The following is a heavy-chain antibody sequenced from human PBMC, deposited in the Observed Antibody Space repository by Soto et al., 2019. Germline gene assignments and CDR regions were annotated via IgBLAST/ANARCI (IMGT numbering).Heavy chain of an antibody. V-gene: IGHV4-31*03. D-gene: IGHD2-15*01. CDR2: IYYSGST. Sequence: PSETLSLTCTVSGGSISSGGYHWSWIRQHPGKGLEWIGYIYYSGSTYYNPSLKSRVTISVDTSKNQFSLKLSSVTAADTAVYYCARDCSGGSCYSGAGYGMDVWGQGTTVTVSS. CDR3: ARDCSGGSCYSGAGYGMDV. CDR1: GGSISSGGYH. J-gene: IGHJ6*02.